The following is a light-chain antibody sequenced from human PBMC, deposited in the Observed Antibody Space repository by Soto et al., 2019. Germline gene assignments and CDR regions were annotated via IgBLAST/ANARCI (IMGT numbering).Light chain of an antibody. CDR3: QTLGTGSAPVV. CDR2: VNSGGSH. Sequence: QLVLTQSPSASASLGASVKLTCTLSSGHSNYAITWHQQQPEKGPRYLMKVNSGGSHIKGDGIPDRFSGSSSGAERYLFISSLQSEDEADNYCQTLGTGSAPVVFGGGTQLTVL. J-gene: IGLJ7*01. V-gene: IGLV4-69*01. CDR1: SGHSNYA.